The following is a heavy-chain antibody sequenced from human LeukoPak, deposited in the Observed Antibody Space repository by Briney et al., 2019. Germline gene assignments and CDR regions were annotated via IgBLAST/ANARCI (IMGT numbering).Heavy chain of an antibody. J-gene: IGHJ4*02. D-gene: IGHD5-12*01. Sequence: SETLSLTGTVSGGSTSSYYRSWIRQPPGKGLEWLGYIYYSGSTNYNPSLKSRVTISVDTSKNQFSLNLSSVTAADTAVYYCARLAAYSGYGFDYWGQGTLVTVSS. V-gene: IGHV4-59*08. CDR3: ARLAAYSGYGFDY. CDR2: IYYSGST. CDR1: GGSTSSYY.